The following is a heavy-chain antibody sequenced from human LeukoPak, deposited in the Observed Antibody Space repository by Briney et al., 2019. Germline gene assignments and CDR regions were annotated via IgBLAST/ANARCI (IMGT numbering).Heavy chain of an antibody. CDR1: GFTFSYYG. J-gene: IGHJ3*02. V-gene: IGHV3-33*01. CDR3: TRDADTSGHYDIFDI. Sequence: GGSLRHSCATSGFTFSYYGIHWVRQAPGKGLEWVAVMWSDGIRKYYTDSVKGRFTVSRDTSKNTQYLEISSLRVEDTAVYYCTRDADTSGHYDIFDIWGQGTMVTVSS. D-gene: IGHD6-19*01. CDR2: MWSDGIRK.